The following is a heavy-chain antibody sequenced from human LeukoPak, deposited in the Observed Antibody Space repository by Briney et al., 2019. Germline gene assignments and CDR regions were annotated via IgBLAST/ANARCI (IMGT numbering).Heavy chain of an antibody. J-gene: IGHJ5*02. CDR1: GGSFSGYY. CDR2: INHSGST. V-gene: IGHV4-34*01. D-gene: IGHD6-13*01. Sequence: PSETLSLTCAVYGGSFSGYYWSWIRQPPGKGLEWIWEINHSGSTNYNPSLKSRVTISVDTSKNQFSLKLSSVTAADTAVYYCARESGIAAAGSWFDPWGQGTLVTVSS. CDR3: ARESGIAAAGSWFDP.